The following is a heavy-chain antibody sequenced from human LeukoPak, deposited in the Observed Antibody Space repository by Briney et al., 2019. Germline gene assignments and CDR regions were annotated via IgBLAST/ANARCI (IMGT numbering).Heavy chain of an antibody. D-gene: IGHD6-13*01. Sequence: SETLSLTCTVSGGSISSSSYYWGWIRQPPGKGLEWIGSIYYSGSTYYNPSLKSRVTISVDTSKNQFSLKLSSVTAADTAVYYCARVLAAATPFFDYWGQGTLVTVSS. CDR3: ARVLAAATPFFDY. CDR1: GGSISSSSYY. V-gene: IGHV4-39*01. J-gene: IGHJ4*02. CDR2: IYYSGST.